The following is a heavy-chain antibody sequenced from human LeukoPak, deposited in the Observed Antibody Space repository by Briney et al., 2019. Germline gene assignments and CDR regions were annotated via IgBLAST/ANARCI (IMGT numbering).Heavy chain of an antibody. D-gene: IGHD2-2*01. Sequence: GGSLKLSCAASGFTFSTYSMNWVRQAPGKGLEWISYISSSSSTIYYADSVKGRFTISRDNAKNSLYLQMDSLRDEDTAVYYCARGRYCSSASCYFDSWGREPWSPSPQ. V-gene: IGHV3-48*02. J-gene: IGHJ4*02. CDR1: GFTFSTYS. CDR3: ARGRYCSSASCYFDS. CDR2: ISSSSSTI.